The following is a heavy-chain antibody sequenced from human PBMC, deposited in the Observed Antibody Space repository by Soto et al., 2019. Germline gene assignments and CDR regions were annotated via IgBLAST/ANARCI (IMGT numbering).Heavy chain of an antibody. J-gene: IGHJ4*02. CDR1: GGSISSSGYY. CDR2: IYYSGST. CDR3: ARAAYCSGGRCYNQLRHFDS. Sequence: QVQLQESGPGLVKPSQTLSLTCAVSGGSISSSGYYWSWIRQDSGKGLEWIGYIYYSGSTHYNPSLESRVIISVDTSKNQFSLKLSSVTAADTAVYYCARAAYCSGGRCYNQLRHFDSWGQGTLVTVSS. V-gene: IGHV4-31*11. D-gene: IGHD2-15*01.